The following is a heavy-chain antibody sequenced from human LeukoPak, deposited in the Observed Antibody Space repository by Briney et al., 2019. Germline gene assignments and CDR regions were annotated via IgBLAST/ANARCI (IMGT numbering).Heavy chain of an antibody. V-gene: IGHV3-9*01. CDR2: ISWSSGGI. D-gene: IGHD3-22*01. Sequence: GGSLRLSCEASGVTFSSYVMSWVRQAPGKGPEWVSGISWSSGGIGYADSVKGRFTISRDNAKNSLYLQMNSLRAEDTGLYYCAKGFYDTSGYYKVFDCWGQGTLVTVSS. CDR3: AKGFYDTSGYYKVFDC. J-gene: IGHJ4*02. CDR1: GVTFSSYV.